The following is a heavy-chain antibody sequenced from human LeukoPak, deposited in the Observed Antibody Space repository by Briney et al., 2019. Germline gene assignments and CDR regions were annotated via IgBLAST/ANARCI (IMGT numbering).Heavy chain of an antibody. Sequence: ASVKVSCKASGYTFSNYGISWVRQAPGQGLEWMGWISAYNGNTNYAQKVQDRVTMTTDTSTSTAYMELRGLRSDDTAVYYCARAEREWYEILTGYLIPEHHYNYYMDVWGKGTTVTVSS. CDR1: GYTFSNYG. CDR2: ISAYNGNT. V-gene: IGHV1-18*01. J-gene: IGHJ6*03. CDR3: ARAEREWYEILTGYLIPEHHYNYYMDV. D-gene: IGHD3-9*01.